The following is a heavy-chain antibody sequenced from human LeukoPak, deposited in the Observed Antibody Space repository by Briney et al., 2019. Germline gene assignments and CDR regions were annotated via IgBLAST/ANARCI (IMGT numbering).Heavy chain of an antibody. CDR2: INHSGST. J-gene: IGHJ4*02. D-gene: IGHD3-22*01. CDR1: GGSISSSHYN. V-gene: IGHV4-39*07. Sequence: PSETLSLTCTVSGGSISSSHYNWGWIRQPPGKGLEWIGEINHSGSTNYNPSLKSRVTISVDTSKNQFSLKLSSVTAADTAVYYCARRSSRYYYDSSGYYSAEFDYWGQGTLVTVSS. CDR3: ARRSSRYYYDSSGYYSAEFDY.